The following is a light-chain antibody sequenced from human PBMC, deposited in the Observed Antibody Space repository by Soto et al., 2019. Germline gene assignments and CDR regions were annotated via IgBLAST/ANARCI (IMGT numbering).Light chain of an antibody. J-gene: IGKJ2*01. V-gene: IGKV1-39*01. CDR2: AAS. CDR3: QQSYNSPMFT. Sequence: DIQMTQSPSSLSASVGDSVTITCQSSQTISSSLNWYQQKPGKAPKLLIYAASSLGDGVPSRFSGSGSSTDLALTISSLQPEDSATYYCQQSYNSPMFTVGQRTKVDIK. CDR1: QTISSS.